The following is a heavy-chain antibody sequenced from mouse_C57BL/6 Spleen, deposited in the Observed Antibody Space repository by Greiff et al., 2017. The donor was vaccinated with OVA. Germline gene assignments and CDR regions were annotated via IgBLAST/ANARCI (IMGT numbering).Heavy chain of an antibody. V-gene: IGHV3-6*01. Sequence: EVKVEESGPGLVKPSQSLSLTCSVTGYSITSGYYWNWIRQFPGNKLEWMGYISYDGSNNYNPSLKNRISITRDTSKNQFFLKLNSVTTEDTATYYCARDGYDCLDYWGQGTTLTVSS. CDR2: ISYDGSN. D-gene: IGHD2-4*01. CDR1: GYSITSGYY. J-gene: IGHJ2*01. CDR3: ARDGYDCLDY.